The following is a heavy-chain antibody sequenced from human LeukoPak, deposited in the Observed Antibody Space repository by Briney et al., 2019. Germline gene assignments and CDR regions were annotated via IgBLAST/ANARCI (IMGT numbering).Heavy chain of an antibody. CDR3: ARRRGSSSPYYYYGMDV. D-gene: IGHD6-13*01. CDR2: IIPIFGTA. J-gene: IGHJ6*04. CDR1: GGTFSSYA. V-gene: IGHV1-69*06. Sequence: ASVKVSCKASGGTFSSYAISWVRQPPGQGLEWMGGIIPIFGTANYAQKFQGRVTITADKSTSTAYMELSSLRSEDTAVYYCARRRGSSSPYYYYGMDVWGKGTTVTVST.